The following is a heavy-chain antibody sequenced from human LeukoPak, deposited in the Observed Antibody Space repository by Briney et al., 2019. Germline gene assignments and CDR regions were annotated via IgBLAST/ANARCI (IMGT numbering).Heavy chain of an antibody. CDR3: ARDRGYSYGYGAGNDY. J-gene: IGHJ4*02. CDR2: IYYSGST. Sequence: SETQSLTCTVSGGSISSYYWSWIRQPPGKGLEWIGYIYYSGSTNYNPSLKSRVTISVDTSKNQFSLKLSSVTAADTAVYYCARDRGYSYGYGAGNDYWGQGTLVTVSS. D-gene: IGHD5-18*01. CDR1: GGSISSYY. V-gene: IGHV4-59*01.